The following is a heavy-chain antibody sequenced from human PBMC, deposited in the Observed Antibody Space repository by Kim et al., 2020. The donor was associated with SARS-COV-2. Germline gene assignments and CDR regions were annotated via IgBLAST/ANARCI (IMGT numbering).Heavy chain of an antibody. V-gene: IGHV3-23*01. J-gene: IGHJ6*02. CDR1: GFTFTSYA. Sequence: GGSLRLSCAASGFTFTSYAMTWVRQAPGKGLEWVAAISGSGFTTYYADSVKGRSTISRDNSGNTLYLQMNSLRVDDTALYYCAKNIALAVYAMDVWGQGTTVTVSS. CDR2: ISGSGFTT. CDR3: AKNIALAVYAMDV. D-gene: IGHD6-13*01.